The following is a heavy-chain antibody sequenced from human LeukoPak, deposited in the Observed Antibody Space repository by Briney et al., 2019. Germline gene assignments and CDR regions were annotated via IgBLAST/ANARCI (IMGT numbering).Heavy chain of an antibody. CDR3: AKDREGFVVVPHFDY. J-gene: IGHJ4*02. CDR2: ISGSSSYI. CDR1: GFTFSTYN. D-gene: IGHD2-2*01. V-gene: IGHV3-21*01. Sequence: RTGGSLRLSCAASGFTFSTYNMNWVRQAPGKGLEWVSSISGSSSYIYYADSVKGRFSISRDNAKNSLYLQMNSLRAEDTAVYYCAKDREGFVVVPHFDYWGQGTLVTVSS.